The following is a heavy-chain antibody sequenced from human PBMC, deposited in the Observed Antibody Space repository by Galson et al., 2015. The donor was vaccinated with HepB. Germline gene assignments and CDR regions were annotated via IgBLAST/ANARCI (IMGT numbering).Heavy chain of an antibody. J-gene: IGHJ4*02. V-gene: IGHV3-53*01. CDR3: ARGSSGWPLGRY. CDR1: GFTVSSNY. CDR2: IYSGGST. D-gene: IGHD6-19*01. Sequence: SLRLSCAASGFTVSSNYMSWVRQAPGKGLEWISVIYSGGSTYYADSVKGRFTISRDNSKNTLYLQMNNLRAEDTAVYYCARGSSGWPLGRYWGQGTLVTVSS.